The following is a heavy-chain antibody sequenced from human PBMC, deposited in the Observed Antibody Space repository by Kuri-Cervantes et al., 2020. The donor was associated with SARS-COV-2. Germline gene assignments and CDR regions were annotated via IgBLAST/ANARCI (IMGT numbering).Heavy chain of an antibody. J-gene: IGHJ4*02. D-gene: IGHD4-11*01. CDR3: ARIDYSIFIDC. CDR1: GFTFSSYG. V-gene: IGHV3-30*03. CDR2: ISYDGSNK. Sequence: GESLKISCAASGFTFSSYGMHWVRQAPGKGLEWVAVISYDGSNKYYADSVKGRFTISRDNSKNTLYLQMNSLRAEDTAVYYCARIDYSIFIDCWGQGTLVTVSS.